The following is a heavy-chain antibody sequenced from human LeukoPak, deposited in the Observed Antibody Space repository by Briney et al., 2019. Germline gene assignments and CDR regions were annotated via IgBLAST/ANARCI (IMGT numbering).Heavy chain of an antibody. V-gene: IGHV3-7*01. CDR2: IKQDGSEK. CDR1: GFTFSSYW. D-gene: IGHD3-10*01. J-gene: IGHJ6*03. Sequence: GGSLRLSCAASGFTFSSYWMSWVRQAPGKGLEWVANIKQDGSEKYYVDSVKGRFTISRDNAKNSLYLQMNSLRAEDTAVYYCARSLSTMVRGSGYMDVWGKGTTVTISS. CDR3: ARSLSTMVRGSGYMDV.